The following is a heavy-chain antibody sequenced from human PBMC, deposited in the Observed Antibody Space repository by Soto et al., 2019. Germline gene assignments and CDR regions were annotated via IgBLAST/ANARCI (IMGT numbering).Heavy chain of an antibody. CDR3: ASVVVGATRQTGSDH. J-gene: IGHJ4*02. CDR1: HGSITSGDYL. D-gene: IGHD2-15*01. V-gene: IGHV4-39*01. Sequence: TSETLSLRCTVPHGSITSGDYLWAWILQPPGKGLEFIGSVHSSGGTYYIPPLKSRASISIDKSKNQFSLKLTSVNAGDTAVYFCASVVVGATRQTGSDHWGQGTLVTVSS. CDR2: VHSSGGT.